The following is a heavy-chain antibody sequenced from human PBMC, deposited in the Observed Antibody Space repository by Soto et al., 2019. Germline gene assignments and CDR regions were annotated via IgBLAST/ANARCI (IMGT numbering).Heavy chain of an antibody. Sequence: QVQLVQSGAEVKKPGASVKVSCKASGGTFSSYAISWVRQAPGQGLEWMGGISPLCGTAKYAQKFQGSVTITADESTNKAYMGPRSLGSEDTVVYCCARTRGLNYVGNLGVFAYCGQGTLVTVSS. CDR2: ISPLCGTA. V-gene: IGHV1-69*01. D-gene: IGHD1-7*01. J-gene: IGHJ4*02. CDR3: ARTRGLNYVGNLGVFAY. CDR1: GGTFSSYA.